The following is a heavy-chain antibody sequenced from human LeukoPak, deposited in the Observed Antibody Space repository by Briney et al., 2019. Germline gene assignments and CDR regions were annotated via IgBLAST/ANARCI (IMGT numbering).Heavy chain of an antibody. V-gene: IGHV3-66*01. D-gene: IGHD2-21*02. CDR3: VSEAYCGGDCYPPY. CDR1: GFTFTYAW. Sequence: AGGSLRLSCAASGFTFTYAWMSWVRQAPGKGLEWVSVVYSGGNTYYADSVKGRFAISRDNSKNTLFLQMNSLGVEDTAVYYCVSEAYCGGDCYPPYWGQGTLVTVSS. CDR2: VYSGGNT. J-gene: IGHJ4*02.